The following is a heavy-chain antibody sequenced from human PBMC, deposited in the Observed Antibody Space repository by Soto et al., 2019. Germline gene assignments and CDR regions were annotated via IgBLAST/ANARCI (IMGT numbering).Heavy chain of an antibody. D-gene: IGHD2-15*01. CDR3: ARADGYCSGGSCSVSYYFDY. CDR1: GGTFSSYA. Sequence: SVKVSCKASGGTFSSYAISWVRQAPGQGLEWMGGIIPIFGTANYAQKFQGRVTITADESTSTAYMELSSLRSEDTAVYYCARADGYCSGGSCSVSYYFDYWGQGTLVTVSS. CDR2: IIPIFGTA. V-gene: IGHV1-69*13. J-gene: IGHJ4*02.